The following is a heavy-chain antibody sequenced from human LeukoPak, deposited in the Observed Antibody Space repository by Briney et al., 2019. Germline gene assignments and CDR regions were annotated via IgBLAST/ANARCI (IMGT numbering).Heavy chain of an antibody. Sequence: GSLRLSCAASGFTFSSYWMSWVRQPPGKGLEWIGSIYYSGSTYYNPSLKSRVTISVDTSKNQFSLKLSSVTAADTAVYYCASPKDSSGYYPYYYYYMDVWGKGTTVTVSS. V-gene: IGHV4-39*01. CDR1: GFTFSSYW. CDR3: ASPKDSSGYYPYYYYYMDV. D-gene: IGHD3-22*01. J-gene: IGHJ6*03. CDR2: IYYSGST.